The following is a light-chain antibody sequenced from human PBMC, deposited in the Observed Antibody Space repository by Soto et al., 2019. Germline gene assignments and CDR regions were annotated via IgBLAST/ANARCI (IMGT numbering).Light chain of an antibody. V-gene: IGKV3D-15*01. CDR1: QSVSIN. J-gene: IGKJ4*01. CDR2: DAS. Sequence: SKQGPRTLSASPGERATLSGRASQSVSINLAWYQQKPGQAPRLLIYDASTRATGIPARFSGSGSGTEFTLTISSLQSEDFAVYYCQQYNSWPLTFGGGTKVDIK. CDR3: QQYNSWPLT.